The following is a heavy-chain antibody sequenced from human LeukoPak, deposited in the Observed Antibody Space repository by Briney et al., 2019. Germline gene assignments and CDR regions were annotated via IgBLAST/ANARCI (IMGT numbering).Heavy chain of an antibody. J-gene: IGHJ4*02. CDR1: GGSISSSSYY. Sequence: SETLSLTCTVSGGSISSSSYYWGWIRQPPGKGLEWFGSIYYSGSTYYNPSLKSRVTISVDTSKNQFSLKLSSVTAADTAVYYCAREGIAARENDYWGQGTLVTVSS. CDR3: AREGIAARENDY. D-gene: IGHD6-6*01. V-gene: IGHV4-39*07. CDR2: IYYSGST.